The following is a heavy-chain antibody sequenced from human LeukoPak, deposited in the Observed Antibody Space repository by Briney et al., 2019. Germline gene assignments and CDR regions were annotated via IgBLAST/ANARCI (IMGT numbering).Heavy chain of an antibody. V-gene: IGHV1-18*01. CDR2: SSGYNGKT. D-gene: IGHD2-15*01. J-gene: IGHJ5*02. CDR3: ARAGAVVANWFDP. Sequence: ASVKVSCKASGYTFNTYGITWVRQAPGQGLEWMGWSSGYNGKTKYAQKLQDRVTMTTDTSTTTAYMELRSLRSDDTAVYYCARAGAVVANWFDPWGQGTLVTVSS. CDR1: GYTFNTYG.